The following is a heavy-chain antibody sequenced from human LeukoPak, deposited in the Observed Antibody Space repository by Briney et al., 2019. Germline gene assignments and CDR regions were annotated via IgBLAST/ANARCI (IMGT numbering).Heavy chain of an antibody. V-gene: IGHV3-74*01. CDR2: INSDGSST. J-gene: IGHJ4*02. CDR3: ARGISRGCSGYDPFDY. D-gene: IGHD5-12*01. Sequence: GSLRLSCAASGFTFSSYWMHWVRQAPGKGLVWVSRINSDGSSTSYADSVKGRFTISRDNAKNTLYLQMNSLRAEDTAVYYCARGISRGCSGYDPFDYWGQGTLVTVSS. CDR1: GFTFSSYW.